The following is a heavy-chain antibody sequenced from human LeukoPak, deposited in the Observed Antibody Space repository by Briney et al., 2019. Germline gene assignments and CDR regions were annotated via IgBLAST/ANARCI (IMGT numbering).Heavy chain of an antibody. Sequence: SETLSLTCTVSGVSISNYYWNWVRQPPGKGLEWVGYIYYSGSTNYNPSLRSGVTISVDTSENQFSLRLTSVHAADTAVSYYATEESGYSYGYARAYWGQGTLVTVSS. CDR2: IYYSGST. J-gene: IGHJ4*02. D-gene: IGHD5-18*01. CDR3: ATEESGYSYGYARAY. CDR1: GVSISNYY. V-gene: IGHV4-59*01.